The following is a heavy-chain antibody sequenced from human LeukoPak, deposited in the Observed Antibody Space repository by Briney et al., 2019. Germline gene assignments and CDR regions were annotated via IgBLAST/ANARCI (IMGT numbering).Heavy chain of an antibody. CDR3: ATGSGTSGGYFDY. Sequence: GGSLRLSCAASGFTVSSNYMSWVRQAPGKGLEWVSIIYSGGSIYYADSVKGRFTISRDNSKNTLYLQMDSLRAEDTAVYYCATGSGTSGGYFDYWGQGTLVTVSS. CDR1: GFTVSSNY. CDR2: IYSGGSI. V-gene: IGHV3-53*01. D-gene: IGHD3-10*01. J-gene: IGHJ4*02.